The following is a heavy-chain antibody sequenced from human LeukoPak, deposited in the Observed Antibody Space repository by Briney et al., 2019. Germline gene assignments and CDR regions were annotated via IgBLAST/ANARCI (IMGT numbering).Heavy chain of an antibody. D-gene: IGHD2-21*01. CDR3: ARGVVRCDAFDI. V-gene: IGHV4-30-4*01. CDR1: GGSISSGDYY. Sequence: SETLSLTCTVSGGSISSGDYYWSWIRQPPGKGLEWIGYIYYSGSTYYNPSLKSRVTISVDTSKNQFSLKLSSVTAADTAVYYCARGVVRCDAFDIWGQGTWSPSLQ. J-gene: IGHJ3*02. CDR2: IYYSGST.